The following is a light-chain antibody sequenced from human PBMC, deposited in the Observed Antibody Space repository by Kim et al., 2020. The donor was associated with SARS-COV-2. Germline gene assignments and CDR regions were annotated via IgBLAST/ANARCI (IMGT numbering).Light chain of an antibody. CDR3: QAWDSSTVV. V-gene: IGLV3-1*01. CDR2: EDD. CDR1: KLGDKY. Sequence: SVSPGQTASITCSGDKLGDKYTCWYQQKAGQSPVLVIYEDDMRPSGIPERFSGSNSGNTATLTIGGTQAMDEADYYCQAWDSSTVVFGGGTQLTVL. J-gene: IGLJ2*01.